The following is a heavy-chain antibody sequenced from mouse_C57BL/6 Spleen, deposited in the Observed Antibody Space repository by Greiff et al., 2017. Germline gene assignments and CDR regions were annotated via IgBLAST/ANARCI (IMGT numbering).Heavy chain of an antibody. J-gene: IGHJ4*01. V-gene: IGHV2-5*01. CDR2: IWRGGST. CDR3: AIGPPTVVARDYAMGY. D-gene: IGHD1-1*01. CDR1: GFSLTSYG. Sequence: QVQLQQSGPGLVQPSQSLSITCTVSGFSLTSYGVHWVRQSPGKGLEWLGVIWRGGSTDYNAAFMSRLSITKDNSKSQVFLKMNSLQADDTDRYYCAIGPPTVVARDYAMGYWGQGTSVTVSS.